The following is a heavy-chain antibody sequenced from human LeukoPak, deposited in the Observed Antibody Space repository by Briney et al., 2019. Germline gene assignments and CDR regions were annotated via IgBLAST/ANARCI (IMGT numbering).Heavy chain of an antibody. CDR2: IYPGDSDT. CDR1: GYSFTDYW. V-gene: IGHV5-51*01. CDR3: ARQGYSSSWTYYFDY. Sequence: GESLTISCRGSGYSFTDYWVAWVRHMPGKGLEWMGIIYPGDSDTRYSPSFQGQVTISADKSISTAYLQWSSLKASDTAMYYCARQGYSSSWTYYFDYWGQGTLVTVSS. J-gene: IGHJ4*02. D-gene: IGHD6-13*01.